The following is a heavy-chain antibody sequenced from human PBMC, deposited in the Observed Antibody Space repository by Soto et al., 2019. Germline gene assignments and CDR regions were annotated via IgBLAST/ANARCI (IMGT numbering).Heavy chain of an antibody. D-gene: IGHD3-9*01. V-gene: IGHV3-20*03. J-gene: IGHJ4*01. Sequence: QGKGLEWVSGINWNGGSTGYADSVKGRFTISRDNAKNSLYLQMNSLRAEDTAFYYCANDIGSKVDALAHRAHGTPVPVS. CDR3: ANDIGSKVDALAH. CDR2: INWNGGST.